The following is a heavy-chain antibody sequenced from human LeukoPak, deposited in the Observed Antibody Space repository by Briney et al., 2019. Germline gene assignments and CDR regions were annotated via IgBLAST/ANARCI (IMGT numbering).Heavy chain of an antibody. J-gene: IGHJ3*02. CDR3: AKSWRYYDSSNYYAFHI. CDR1: GFTFSSYA. D-gene: IGHD3-22*01. CDR2: SGDNT. V-gene: IGHV3-23*01. Sequence: PGGSLRLSCAASGFTFSSYAMSWVRQAPGKGLEWVSSSGDNTRYADSVKGRFTISRDNSKNTLDLQMNVLRAEDTAVYYCAKSWRYYDSSNYYAFHIWGQGTMVTVSS.